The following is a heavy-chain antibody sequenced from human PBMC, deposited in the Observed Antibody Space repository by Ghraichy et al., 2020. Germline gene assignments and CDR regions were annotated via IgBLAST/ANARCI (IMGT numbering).Heavy chain of an antibody. Sequence: SETLSLTCTVSGGSISSYYWSWIRQPPGKGLEWIGYIYYSGSTNYNPSLKSRVTISVDTSKNQFSLKLSSVTAADTAVYYCARVCEEGELYSSTPEQAFDIWGQGTMVTVSS. D-gene: IGHD3-16*01. CDR1: GGSISSYY. CDR3: ARVCEEGELYSSTPEQAFDI. CDR2: IYYSGST. V-gene: IGHV4-59*01. J-gene: IGHJ3*02.